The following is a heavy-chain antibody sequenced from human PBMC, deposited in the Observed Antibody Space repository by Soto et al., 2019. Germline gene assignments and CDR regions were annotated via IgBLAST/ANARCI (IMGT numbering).Heavy chain of an antibody. Sequence: ASVKVSCKASGYTFTSYGISWVRQAPGQGLEWMGWISAYNGNTNYAQKLQGRVTMTTDTSTSTAYMELRSLRSDDTAVYYCARTFLQQLVLGTALDYWGQGTLVTVSS. V-gene: IGHV1-18*01. D-gene: IGHD6-13*01. CDR3: ARTFLQQLVLGTALDY. CDR2: ISAYNGNT. CDR1: GYTFTSYG. J-gene: IGHJ4*02.